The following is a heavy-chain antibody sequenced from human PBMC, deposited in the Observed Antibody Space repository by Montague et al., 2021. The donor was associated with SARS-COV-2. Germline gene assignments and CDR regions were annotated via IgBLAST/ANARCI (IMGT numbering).Heavy chain of an antibody. CDR1: GDSVSSYSAA. CDR3: ARQPLGYDFVYYYYGMDV. D-gene: IGHD5-12*01. J-gene: IGHJ6*02. Sequence: CAISGDSVSSYSAAWNWIRQSPSRGLEWLGRTYYRSKWYNDYAVSVKSRITINPDTSKNQFSLQLNSVTPEDTAVYYCARQPLGYDFVYYYYGMDVWGQGTTVTVSS. V-gene: IGHV6-1*01. CDR2: TYYRSKWYN.